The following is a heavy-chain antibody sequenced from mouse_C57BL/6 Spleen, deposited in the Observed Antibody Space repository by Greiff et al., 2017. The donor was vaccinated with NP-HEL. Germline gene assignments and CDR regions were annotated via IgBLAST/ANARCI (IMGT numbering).Heavy chain of an antibody. J-gene: IGHJ2*01. V-gene: IGHV1-53*01. D-gene: IGHD2-1*01. CDR3: ARGYYGNSFDY. CDR2: INPSNGGT. CDR1: GYTFTSYW. Sequence: QVQLKESGTELVKPGASVKLSCKASGYTFTSYWMHWVKQRPGQGLEWIGNINPSNGGTNYNEKFKSKATLTVDKSSSTAYMQLSSLTSEDSAVYYCARGYYGNSFDYWGQGTTLTVSS.